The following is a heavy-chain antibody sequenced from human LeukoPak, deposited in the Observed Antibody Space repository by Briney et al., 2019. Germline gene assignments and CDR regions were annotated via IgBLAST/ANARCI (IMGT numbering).Heavy chain of an antibody. CDR2: IYHSGST. Sequence: SETLSLTCAVSGYSISSGYYWGWIRQPPGRGLEWIGSIYHSGSTFYNPSLKSRITISVDTSKNQFSLKLTSVTAADTAVYYCAREQHLATWGQGTLVTVSP. V-gene: IGHV4-38-2*02. CDR1: GYSISSGYY. J-gene: IGHJ4*02. CDR3: AREQHLAT. D-gene: IGHD6-13*01.